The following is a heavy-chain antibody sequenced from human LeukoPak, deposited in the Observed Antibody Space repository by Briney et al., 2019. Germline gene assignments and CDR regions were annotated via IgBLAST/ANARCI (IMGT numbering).Heavy chain of an antibody. J-gene: IGHJ6*03. CDR2: IFHSGIA. CDR1: NYPITSDYY. Sequence: SETLSLTCAVSNYPITSDYYWVWIRPPPGQGLGWIGQIFHSGIAHYNPSLKSRVTMSVDTSRSQFSVNLNSVTAADTAVYFCGRAGLGTAYNRFYYHMDVWGKGTTVTVSS. V-gene: IGHV4-38-2*01. D-gene: IGHD3-16*02. CDR3: GRAGLGTAYNRFYYHMDV.